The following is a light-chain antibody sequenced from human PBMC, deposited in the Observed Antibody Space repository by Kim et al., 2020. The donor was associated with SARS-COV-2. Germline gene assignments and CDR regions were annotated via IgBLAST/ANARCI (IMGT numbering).Light chain of an antibody. CDR3: QSADSSGAPWV. CDR2: KDS. J-gene: IGLJ3*02. Sequence: SYELTQPPSLSVSPGQTARITCSGDALPKEYAYWYQQKTGQAPVLMIYKDSERPSGIPERFSGSSSGTTVTLTISGVQAEDEADYYCQSADSSGAPWVFGGGTKLTV. V-gene: IGLV3-25*03. CDR1: ALPKEY.